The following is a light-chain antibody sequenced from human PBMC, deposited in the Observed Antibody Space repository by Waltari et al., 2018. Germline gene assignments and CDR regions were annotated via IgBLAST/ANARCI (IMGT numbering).Light chain of an antibody. CDR2: QDS. CDR1: ALPRQY. Sequence: SYELTQPPSVSVSPGKTARITCYGDALPRQYTYWYQQKPGQAPVLVISQDSERPSGIPERFSGSSSGTTVTLTISGVQAEDEADYYCQSADSSISYVVFGGGTKLTVL. V-gene: IGLV3-25*03. CDR3: QSADSSISYVV. J-gene: IGLJ2*01.